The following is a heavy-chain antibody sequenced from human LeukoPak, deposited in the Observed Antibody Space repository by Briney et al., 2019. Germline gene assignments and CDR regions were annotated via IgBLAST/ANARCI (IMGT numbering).Heavy chain of an antibody. Sequence: GASVKVSCKASGYTFTSYGISWVRQAPGQGLEWMGWISAYNGNTNYAQKLQGRVTMTTDTSTSTAYMELRSLRSDDTAVYYCARDRGADYYDSSGYFGPGGVYFDYWGQGTLVTVSS. D-gene: IGHD3-22*01. CDR3: ARDRGADYYDSSGYFGPGGVYFDY. CDR1: GYTFTSYG. CDR2: ISAYNGNT. V-gene: IGHV1-18*01. J-gene: IGHJ4*02.